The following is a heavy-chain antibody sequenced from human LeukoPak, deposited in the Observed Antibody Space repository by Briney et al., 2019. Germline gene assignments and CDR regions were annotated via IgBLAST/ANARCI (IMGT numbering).Heavy chain of an antibody. J-gene: IGHJ4*02. CDR3: ARLLPASLHYFDY. CDR1: GFSASSSY. Sequence: GGSLKLSCEVPGFSASSSYLAWVRQTPEKGLEWISVIYGGGSTYSADSVEGRFTISRDSSNNALYLQMNRLRVEDTAVYYCARLLPASLHYFDYWGQGSLVTVSS. D-gene: IGHD2-15*01. CDR2: IYGGGST. V-gene: IGHV3-53*01.